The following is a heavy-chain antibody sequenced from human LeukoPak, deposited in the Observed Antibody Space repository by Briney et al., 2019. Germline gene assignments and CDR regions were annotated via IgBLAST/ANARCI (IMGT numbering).Heavy chain of an antibody. D-gene: IGHD1-1*01. CDR3: ARAPGWLQLGGYFDY. J-gene: IGHJ4*02. CDR1: GFNFDDYA. V-gene: IGHV3-21*01. CDR2: ISSSSSYI. Sequence: GGSLRLSCAVSGFNFDDYAMHWVRQAPGRGLEWVSSISSSSSYIYYADSVKGRFTISRDNAKNSLYLQMNSLRAEDTAVYYCARAPGWLQLGGYFDYWGQGTLVTVSS.